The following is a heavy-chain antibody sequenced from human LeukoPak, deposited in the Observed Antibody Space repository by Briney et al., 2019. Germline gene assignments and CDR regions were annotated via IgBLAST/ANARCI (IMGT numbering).Heavy chain of an antibody. CDR2: INPNSGGT. CDR3: ARGQRIAARPEFDY. CDR1: GYTFTGYY. J-gene: IGHJ4*02. V-gene: IGHV1-2*02. D-gene: IGHD6-6*01. Sequence: GASVKVSRKASGYTFTGYYMHWVRQAPGQGLEWVGWINPNSGGTNYAQKFQGRVTMTRNTSISTAYMELSRLRSDDTAVYYCARGQRIAARPEFDYWGQGTLVTVSS.